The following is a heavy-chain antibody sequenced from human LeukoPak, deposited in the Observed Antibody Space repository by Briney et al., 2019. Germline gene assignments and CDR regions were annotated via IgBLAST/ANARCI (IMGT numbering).Heavy chain of an antibody. CDR1: GVSFSNYY. CDR2: INPSGST. J-gene: IGHJ4*02. D-gene: IGHD5-24*01. V-gene: IGHV4-34*01. CDR3: ARGQGRDGYNGILEY. Sequence: SETLSLTCAVYGVSFSNYYWTWIRQPPGKGLEWIGEINPSGSTNYNPSLKSRVTISVDTSKNQFSLKLSSVTAADTAVFYCARGQGRDGYNGILEYWGQGALVTVSP.